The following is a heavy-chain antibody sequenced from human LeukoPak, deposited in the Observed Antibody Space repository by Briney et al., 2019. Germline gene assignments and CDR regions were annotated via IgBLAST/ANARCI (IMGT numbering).Heavy chain of an antibody. CDR2: INPSGGST. J-gene: IGHJ4*02. D-gene: IGHD3-22*01. Sequence: ASVKVSCKASGYTFTSYYMHWVRQAPGQGLEWMGIINPSGGSTSYAQKFQGRVNMTRDTSTSKVYMELSSLRSEDKAVYYCARRRYYYDSSGYYTAYYFDYWGQGTLVTVSS. V-gene: IGHV1-46*01. CDR3: ARRRYYYDSSGYYTAYYFDY. CDR1: GYTFTSYY.